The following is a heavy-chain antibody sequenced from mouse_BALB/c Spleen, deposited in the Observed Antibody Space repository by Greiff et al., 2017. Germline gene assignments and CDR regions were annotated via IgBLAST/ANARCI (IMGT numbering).Heavy chain of an antibody. CDR1: GYSITSDYA. D-gene: IGHD2-4*01. J-gene: IGHJ3*01. V-gene: IGHV3-2*02. Sequence: EVKVEESGPGLVKPSQSLSLTCTVTGYSITSDYAWNWIRQFPGNKLEWMGYISYSGSTSYNPSLKSRISITRDTSKNQFFLQLNSVTTEDTATYYCANIYYDYDGVAYWGQGTLVTVSA. CDR3: ANIYYDYDGVAY. CDR2: ISYSGST.